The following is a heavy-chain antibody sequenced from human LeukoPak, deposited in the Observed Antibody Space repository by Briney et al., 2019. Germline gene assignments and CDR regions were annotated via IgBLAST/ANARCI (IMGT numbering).Heavy chain of an antibody. D-gene: IGHD3-22*01. J-gene: IGHJ4*02. CDR2: ISSSSTYI. Sequence: GGSLRLSCAASGFTLSSYAMNWVRQAPGKGLEWVSYISSSSTYIYYADSVKGGFTISRDNAQNSLFLQMNSLRAEDTAVYYCAKDRSYYDSSGYIYYFDYWGQGTLVTVSS. CDR3: AKDRSYYDSSGYIYYFDY. CDR1: GFTLSSYA. V-gene: IGHV3-21*04.